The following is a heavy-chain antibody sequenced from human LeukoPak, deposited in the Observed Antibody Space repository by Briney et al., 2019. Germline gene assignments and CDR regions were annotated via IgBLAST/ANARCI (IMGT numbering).Heavy chain of an antibody. J-gene: IGHJ4*02. V-gene: IGHV3-48*03. CDR2: ICSTGSAI. D-gene: IGHD5-12*01. Sequence: PGGSLRLSCAASGLSFSSYEMNWVRQAPGKGLEWISYICSTGSAIFYADSVKGRFTISRDNAKNSLYLQMNSLRAEDTAFYYCATKGGFADWGQGTLVTVSS. CDR3: ATKGGFAD. CDR1: GLSFSSYE.